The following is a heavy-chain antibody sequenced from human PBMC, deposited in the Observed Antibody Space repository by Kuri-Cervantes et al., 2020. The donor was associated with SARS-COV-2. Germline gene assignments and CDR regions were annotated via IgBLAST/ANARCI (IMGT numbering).Heavy chain of an antibody. Sequence: ETLSLTCAASGFTFSSYWMSWVRQAPGKGLEWVANIKQDGSEKYYVDSVKGRFTISRDNAKNSLYLQMNSLRAEDTAVYYCAGHYYGSGSYYNWGSFDYWGQGTLVTVSS. J-gene: IGHJ4*02. CDR3: AGHYYGSGSYYNWGSFDY. V-gene: IGHV3-7*01. D-gene: IGHD3-10*01. CDR1: GFTFSSYW. CDR2: IKQDGSEK.